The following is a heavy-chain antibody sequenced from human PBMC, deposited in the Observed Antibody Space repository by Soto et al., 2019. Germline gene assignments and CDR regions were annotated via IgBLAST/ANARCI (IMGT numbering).Heavy chain of an antibody. V-gene: IGHV4-4*07. CDR1: GGSISSYY. Sequence: QVQLQESGPGLVKPSETLSLTCTVSGGSISSYYWSWIRQPAGKGLEWIGRIYPSGTTNYNPSLKRRLTMSVDTSKNQFSLSLRSVTAADTAVYFCARDDYGSAGMDVWGQGTTVTVSS. J-gene: IGHJ6*02. CDR3: ARDDYGSAGMDV. CDR2: IYPSGTT. D-gene: IGHD3-10*01.